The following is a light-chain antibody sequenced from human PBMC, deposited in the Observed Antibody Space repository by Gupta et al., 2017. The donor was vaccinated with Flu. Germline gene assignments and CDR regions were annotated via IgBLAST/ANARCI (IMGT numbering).Light chain of an antibody. CDR3: QQDATSLWT. J-gene: IGKJ1*01. V-gene: IGKV3-20*01. CDR2: GAT. Sequence: EVVLTQSPGTLSLSPGEGATLSCRASQSVSSSSLAWYQLKAGRAPRLLIYGATSRATGIPDRFSGSGSGTDFTLTIDRLEPEDFAVYYCQQDATSLWTFGRGTRVEVK. CDR1: QSVSSSS.